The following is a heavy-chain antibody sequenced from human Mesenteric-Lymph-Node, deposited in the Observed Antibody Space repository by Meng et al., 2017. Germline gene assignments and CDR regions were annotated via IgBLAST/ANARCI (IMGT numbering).Heavy chain of an antibody. CDR3: ARHTPYSARGHYFDS. D-gene: IGHD2-21*01. J-gene: IGHJ4*02. V-gene: IGHV5-51*01. CDR1: GYSFTSYW. CDR2: IHPGDSDT. Sequence: GESLKISCKGSGYSFTSYWIAWVRQIPGKGREWMGIIHPGDSDTRYSPSLQGQVTSSADKSISTAYLQWSSLKASDTAMYYCARHTPYSARGHYFDSWGQGTLVTVSS.